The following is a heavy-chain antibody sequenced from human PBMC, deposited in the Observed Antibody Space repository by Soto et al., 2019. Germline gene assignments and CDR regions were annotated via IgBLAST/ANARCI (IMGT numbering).Heavy chain of an antibody. V-gene: IGHV3-53*01. CDR3: ATPVTRLIAFDL. CDR1: GCTVSSHY. Sequence: PGGSLRLSCVAAGCTVSSHYITWVRQTPGKGLEWVSIIYASDSTFYADSVKCRFTISRDNSKNTVYLQLNSLRAEDTAVYYCATPVTRLIAFDLWGQGTMVTVSS. D-gene: IGHD4-17*01. CDR2: IYASDST. J-gene: IGHJ3*01.